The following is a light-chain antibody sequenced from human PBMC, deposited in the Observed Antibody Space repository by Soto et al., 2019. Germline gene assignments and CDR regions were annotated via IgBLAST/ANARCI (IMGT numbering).Light chain of an antibody. V-gene: IGLV2-14*01. J-gene: IGLJ3*02. CDR2: EVS. Sequence: QSALTQPASVSGSPGQSITISCTGTGSDIGGYNYVSWYQQHPGKAPKVMIYEVSNRPSGVSNRFSASKSGNTASLTISGLQAEDEADYYCGTWDSSLSAWVFGGGTKLTVL. CDR3: GTWDSSLSAWV. CDR1: GSDIGGYNY.